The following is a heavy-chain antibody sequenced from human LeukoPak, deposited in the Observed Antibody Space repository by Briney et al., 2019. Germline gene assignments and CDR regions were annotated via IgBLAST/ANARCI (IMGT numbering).Heavy chain of an antibody. Sequence: PSETLSLTCAVYGGSFSGYYWSWIRQPPGKGLEWIGEINHSGSTNYNPSLKSRVTISVDTSKNHFSLKLSSVTAADTAVYYCARGRGSGWYEPPDYWGQGTLVTVSS. CDR3: ARGRGSGWYEPPDY. V-gene: IGHV4-34*01. J-gene: IGHJ4*02. D-gene: IGHD6-19*01. CDR2: INHSGST. CDR1: GGSFSGYY.